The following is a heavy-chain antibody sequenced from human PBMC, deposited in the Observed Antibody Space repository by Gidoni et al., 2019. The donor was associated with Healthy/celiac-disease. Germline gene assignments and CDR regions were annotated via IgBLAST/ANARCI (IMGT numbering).Heavy chain of an antibody. CDR3: TTDPLGQLPRDY. Sequence: EVQLVESGGGLVTPGWSLRLACAASGFTFSNARMNWVCQAPGKELGWGGRIKSKTDGGTTEYAAPVKGRFTISSDDSKNTLYLQMNSLKTEDTAVYYWTTDPLGQLPRDYWGQGTLVTVSS. V-gene: IGHV3-15*07. D-gene: IGHD2-2*01. J-gene: IGHJ4*02. CDR1: GFTFSNAR. CDR2: IKSKTDGGTT.